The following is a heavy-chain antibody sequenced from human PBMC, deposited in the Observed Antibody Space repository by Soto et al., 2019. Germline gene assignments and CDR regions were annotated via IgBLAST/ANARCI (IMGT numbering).Heavy chain of an antibody. CDR2: IYPGDSEA. Sequence: EVQLVQSGPEVKKPGESLRISCQTSGFSFTHYWVGWVRQTPGKGLEWMGVIYPGDSEARYSPSFQGQVALSADKSTNTAFLQLSSLKPSDTAIYYCTRALRPGDMSDFWGQGTLVTVSS. CDR3: TRALRPGDMSDF. V-gene: IGHV5-51*03. CDR1: GFSFTHYW. D-gene: IGHD7-27*01. J-gene: IGHJ4*02.